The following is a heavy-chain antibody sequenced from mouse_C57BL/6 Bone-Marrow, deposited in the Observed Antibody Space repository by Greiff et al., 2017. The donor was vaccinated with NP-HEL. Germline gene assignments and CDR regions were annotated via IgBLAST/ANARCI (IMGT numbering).Heavy chain of an antibody. D-gene: IGHD2-1*01. J-gene: IGHJ2*01. CDR2: IYPRSGNT. CDR3: ARAGIYYGNPGDY. CDR1: GYTFTSYG. Sequence: QVQLKESGAELARPGASVKLSCKASGYTFTSYGISWVKQRTGQGLEWIGEIYPRSGNTYYNEKFKGKATLTADKSSSTAYMELRSLTSEDSAVYFCARAGIYYGNPGDYWGQGTTLTVSS. V-gene: IGHV1-81*01.